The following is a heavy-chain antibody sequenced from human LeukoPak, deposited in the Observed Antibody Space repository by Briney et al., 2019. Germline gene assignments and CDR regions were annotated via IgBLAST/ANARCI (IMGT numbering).Heavy chain of an antibody. CDR1: GFTSTSYW. J-gene: IGHJ5*02. CDR3: ARALAVAGTGGFDP. CDR2: INTDGSST. V-gene: IGHV3-74*01. Sequence: GGSLRLSCAASGFTSTSYWMHWVRQAPGKGLVWVSRINTDGSSTSYADSVKGRFTISRDNAKNTLYLQMSSLRAEDTAVYYCARALAVAGTGGFDPWGQGTLVTVSS. D-gene: IGHD6-19*01.